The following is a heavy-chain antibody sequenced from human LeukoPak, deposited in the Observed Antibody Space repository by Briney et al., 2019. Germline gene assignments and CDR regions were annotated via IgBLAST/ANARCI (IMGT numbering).Heavy chain of an antibody. J-gene: IGHJ1*01. CDR2: INPNSGGT. V-gene: IGHV1-2*02. CDR3: ARAYGGNSGDGAYFQH. Sequence: ASVKVSCKASGYTFTGYYMHWVRQAPGQGLEWMGWINPNSGGTNYAQKFQGRVTMTRDTSISTAYMELSSLRSEDTAVYYCARAYGGNSGDGAYFQHWGQGTLVTVSS. CDR1: GYTFTGYY. D-gene: IGHD4-23*01.